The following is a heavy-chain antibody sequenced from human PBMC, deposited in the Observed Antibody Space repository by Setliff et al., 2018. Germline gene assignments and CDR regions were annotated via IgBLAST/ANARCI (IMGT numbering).Heavy chain of an antibody. J-gene: IGHJ5*02. CDR3: ARGGLSFDKDNWFGP. CDR2: IYRSGST. V-gene: IGHV4-39*01. CDR1: GDPIGRYGFY. Sequence: PSETLSLTSAVPGDPIGRYGFYWGWSRQSPEKGLEWIGNIYRSGSTYYNPSLTSRVTISVDKSKNELFLRLGYVTAEDTAVYYCARGGLSFDKDNWFGPWGQGTLVTVS. D-gene: IGHD3-9*01.